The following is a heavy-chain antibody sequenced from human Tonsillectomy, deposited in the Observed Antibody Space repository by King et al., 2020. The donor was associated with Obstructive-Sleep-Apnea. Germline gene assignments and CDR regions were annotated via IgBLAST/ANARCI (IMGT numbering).Heavy chain of an antibody. CDR1: GYTFTSYY. J-gene: IGHJ3*02. Sequence: VQLVESGAEVKKPGASVKVSCKASGYTFTSYYMHWVRQTPGQGLEWMGIINPSGGSTSYAQKFQGRVTMTRDTSTSTVYMELSSLRSEDTAVYYCARVGNYYDSSGYYYAFDIWGQGTMVTVSS. V-gene: IGHV1-46*01. CDR2: INPSGGST. D-gene: IGHD3-22*01. CDR3: ARVGNYYDSSGYYYAFDI.